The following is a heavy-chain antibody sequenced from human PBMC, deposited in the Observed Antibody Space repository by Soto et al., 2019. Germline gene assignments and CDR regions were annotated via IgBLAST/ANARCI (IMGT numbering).Heavy chain of an antibody. J-gene: IGHJ4*02. Sequence: EVHLVESGGGLVQPGGSPRLSCAASGFTFSNYWMNWVRQAPGKGLEWVANIKRDGSEKYYVDSVKGRFTISRDNAKTSLSLQMTSPRAEDTAVYYCWGAGPGGWGQGTLVTVSS. CDR1: GFTFSNYW. CDR3: WGAGPGG. V-gene: IGHV3-7*03. CDR2: IKRDGSEK. D-gene: IGHD3-16*01.